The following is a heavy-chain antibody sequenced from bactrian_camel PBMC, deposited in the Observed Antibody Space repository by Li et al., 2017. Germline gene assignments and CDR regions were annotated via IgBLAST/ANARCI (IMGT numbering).Heavy chain of an antibody. Sequence: HVQLVESGGGLVQPGGSLRLTCAASGFSFRTYFITWVRQAPGKGLEWVSSIYSDGSNTYYVDSVKGRFTVSRDNVENTAYLQMNSLKSEDTALYYCATYYVGMWYFNYWGQGTQVTVS. CDR3: ATYYVGMWYFNY. CDR2: IYSDGSNT. V-gene: IGHV3-2*01. D-gene: IGHD2*01. J-gene: IGHJ4*01. CDR1: GFSFRTYF.